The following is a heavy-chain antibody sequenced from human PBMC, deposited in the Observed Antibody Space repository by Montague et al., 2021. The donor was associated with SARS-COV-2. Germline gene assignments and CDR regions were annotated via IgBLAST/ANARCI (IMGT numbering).Heavy chain of an antibody. J-gene: IGHJ4*02. Sequence: SKKKPSLESRVTISADTSKDHFSLKLRSVTAADTAVYYCAREISGPDYFDYWGQGTLVTVSS. V-gene: IGHV4-61*03. CDR3: AREISGPDYFDY. CDR2: S. D-gene: IGHD3-10*01.